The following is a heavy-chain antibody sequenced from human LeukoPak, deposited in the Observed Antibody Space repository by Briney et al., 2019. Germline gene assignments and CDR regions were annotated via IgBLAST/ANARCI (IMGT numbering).Heavy chain of an antibody. CDR3: AKGYYYDSSGYLAHDAFDI. Sequence: PGGSLRLSCAASGFTFGSYAMNWVRQAPGKGLEWVSAISGSGGSTYYADSVEGRFTISRDNSKNTLYLQMNSLRAEDTAVYYCAKGYYYDSSGYLAHDAFDIWGQGTMVTVSS. V-gene: IGHV3-23*01. CDR1: GFTFGSYA. CDR2: ISGSGGST. D-gene: IGHD3-22*01. J-gene: IGHJ3*02.